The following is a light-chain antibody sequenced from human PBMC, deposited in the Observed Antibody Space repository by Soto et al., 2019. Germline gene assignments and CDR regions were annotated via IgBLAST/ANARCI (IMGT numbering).Light chain of an antibody. CDR1: QSVSSN. Sequence: EIVLTQSPATLSVSPGERATLSCMASQSVSSNLAWYQQKPGQAPRLLISGASSRATGIPDRFSGSGSGTDFTLTISRLEPEDFALYYCQHYVERSPITFGQGTRLEI. CDR3: QHYVERSPIT. V-gene: IGKV3-20*01. CDR2: GAS. J-gene: IGKJ5*01.